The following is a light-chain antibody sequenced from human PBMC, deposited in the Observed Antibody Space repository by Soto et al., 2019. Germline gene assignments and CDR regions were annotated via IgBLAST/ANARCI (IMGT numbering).Light chain of an antibody. CDR3: QEYNNWPRR. Sequence: EIVMTQSPATLSVSPGERATLSCRASQSVSSNLAWYQQKPGQAPRLLIYGASTRATGIPARFSGSGSGTEFTLTISSLQSEDFAVYYCQEYNNWPRRFGGGTMVEIK. V-gene: IGKV3-15*01. CDR2: GAS. CDR1: QSVSSN. J-gene: IGKJ4*01.